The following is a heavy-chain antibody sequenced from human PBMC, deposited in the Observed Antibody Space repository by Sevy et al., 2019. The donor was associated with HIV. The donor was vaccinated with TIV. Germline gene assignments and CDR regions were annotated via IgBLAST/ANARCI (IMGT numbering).Heavy chain of an antibody. CDR1: GFTVSSNY. CDR2: IYTDGST. CDR3: SRTRHYYDSSGYYQLDVFDI. Sequence: GGSLRLSCAVSGFTVSSNYMNWVRQAPGKGLEWVSVIYTDGSTYYADSVKGRFTISRHNSENTLSLQMKSLRVEDTAVYYYSRTRHYYDSSGYYQLDVFDIWGQGTMVTVSS. V-gene: IGHV3-53*04. D-gene: IGHD3-22*01. J-gene: IGHJ3*02.